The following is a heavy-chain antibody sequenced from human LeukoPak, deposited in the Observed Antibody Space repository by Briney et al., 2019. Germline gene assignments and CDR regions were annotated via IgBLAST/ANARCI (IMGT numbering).Heavy chain of an antibody. CDR3: ARGIAAAWLGRYYFDY. CDR2: IYTSGST. V-gene: IGHV4-4*07. CDR1: GGPISSYY. D-gene: IGHD6-13*01. Sequence: SETLSLTCTVSGGPISSYYRSWIRQPAGKGLEWIGRIYTSGSTNYNPSLKSRVTMSVDTSKNQFSLKLSSVTAADTAVYYCARGIAAAWLGRYYFDYWGQGTLVTVSS. J-gene: IGHJ4*02.